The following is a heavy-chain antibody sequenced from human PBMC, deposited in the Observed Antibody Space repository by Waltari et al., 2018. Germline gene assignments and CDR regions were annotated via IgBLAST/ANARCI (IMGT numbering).Heavy chain of an antibody. CDR1: GGSISSSSHY. Sequence: QLQLQESGPGLVKPSETLSLTCTVSGGSISSSSHYWGWIRQPPGKGLEWIGSIYYSGSTYYNPSLKSRVTISVDTSKNQFSLKLSSVTAADTAVYYCARQLSTVTTGGLGYWGQGTLVTVSS. D-gene: IGHD4-17*01. V-gene: IGHV4-39*01. CDR2: IYYSGST. CDR3: ARQLSTVTTGGLGY. J-gene: IGHJ4*02.